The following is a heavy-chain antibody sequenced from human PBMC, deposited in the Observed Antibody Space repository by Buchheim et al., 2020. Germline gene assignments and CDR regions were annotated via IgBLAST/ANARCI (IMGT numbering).Heavy chain of an antibody. CDR1: GFTFSSYA. CDR3: AREGQISTVITNYYFDY. CDR2: ISYDGSNK. J-gene: IGHJ4*02. Sequence: QVQLVESGGGVVQPGRSLRLSCAASGFTFSSYAMHWVRQAPGKGLEWVAVISYDGSNKYYADSVKGRFTISRDNSKNTLYLQMNSLRAEDTAVYYCAREGQISTVITNYYFDYWGQGTL. V-gene: IGHV3-30-3*01. D-gene: IGHD4-17*01.